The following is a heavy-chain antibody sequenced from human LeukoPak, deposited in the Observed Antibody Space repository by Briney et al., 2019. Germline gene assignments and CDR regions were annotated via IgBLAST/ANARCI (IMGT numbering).Heavy chain of an antibody. J-gene: IGHJ4*02. V-gene: IGHV4-61*02. CDR1: GGSISSGSYY. Sequence: SETLSLTCTVSGGSISSGSYYWRWIRQPAGKGLEWIGRIYTSGSTNYNPSLKSRVTISVDTSKNQFSLKLSSVTAADTAVYYCARAPNYYGSGTLFDYWGQGTLVTVSS. CDR2: IYTSGST. D-gene: IGHD3-10*01. CDR3: ARAPNYYGSGTLFDY.